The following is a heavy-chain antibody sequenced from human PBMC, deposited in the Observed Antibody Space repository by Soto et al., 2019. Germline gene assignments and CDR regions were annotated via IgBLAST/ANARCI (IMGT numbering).Heavy chain of an antibody. D-gene: IGHD3-22*01. CDR2: IYYSGST. V-gene: IGHV4-31*03. Sequence: SETLSLTCTVSGGSISSGGYYWSWIRQHPGKGLKWIGYIYYSGSTYYNPSLKSRVTISVDTSKNQFSLKLSSVTAADTAVYYCARVPGYYDSSGYSNWGQGTLVTVSS. CDR1: GGSISSGGYY. CDR3: ARVPGYYDSSGYSN. J-gene: IGHJ4*02.